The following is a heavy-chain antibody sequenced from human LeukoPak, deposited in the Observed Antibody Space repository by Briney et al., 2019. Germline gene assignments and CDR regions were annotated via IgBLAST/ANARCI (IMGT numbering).Heavy chain of an antibody. CDR3: ARDSSSPPYGRDV. V-gene: IGHV4-59*01. Sequence: SGTLSLTCTVSGGSISSYYWSWIRQPPGKGLEWIGYIYYSGSTNYNPSLKSRVTISVDTSKNQFSLKLSSVTAADTAVYYCARDSSSPPYGRDVGGKGTTVTVSS. D-gene: IGHD6-6*01. CDR1: GGSISSYY. CDR2: IYYSGST. J-gene: IGHJ6*04.